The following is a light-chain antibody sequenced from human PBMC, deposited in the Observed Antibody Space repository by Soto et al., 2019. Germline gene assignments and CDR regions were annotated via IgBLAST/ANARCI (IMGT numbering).Light chain of an antibody. V-gene: IGKV3-20*01. J-gene: IGKJ5*01. CDR2: GAT. CDR3: QHYDGWPIT. Sequence: IVVTQSPGTLSMSPGEGATLSCRASQTVGRDYLAWYQQKPGQGPRLLVHGATSRATGIPDRFIGSGSGTDFNLTITRLEPEDFAVYYCQHYDGWPITFGQGTRLEIK. CDR1: QTVGRDY.